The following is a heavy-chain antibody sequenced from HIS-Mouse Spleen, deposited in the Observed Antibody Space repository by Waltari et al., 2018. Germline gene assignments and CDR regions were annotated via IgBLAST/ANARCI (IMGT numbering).Heavy chain of an antibody. D-gene: IGHD6-19*01. V-gene: IGHV1-2*02. Sequence: QVQLLQSGAEVKKPGATVKVSSKASGYTSLATYIHGLLQAPGQGLEWMGWINPNSGGTNYAQKFQGRVTMTRDTSISTAYMELSRLRSDDTAVYYCARAAIGWTPRADPWGQGTLVTVSS. CDR1: GYTSLATY. J-gene: IGHJ5*02. CDR3: ARAAIGWTPRADP. CDR2: INPNSGGT.